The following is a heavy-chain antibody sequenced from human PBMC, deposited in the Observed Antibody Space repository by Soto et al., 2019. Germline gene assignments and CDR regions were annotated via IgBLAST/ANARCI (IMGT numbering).Heavy chain of an antibody. CDR1: GFTFSSYG. CDR3: AKSRAPKTPWFDP. J-gene: IGHJ5*02. CDR2: ISYDGSNK. Sequence: GGSLRLSCAASGFTFSSYGMHWVRQAPGKGLEWVAVISYDGSNKYYADSVKGRFTISRDNSKNTLYLQMNSLRAEDTAVYYCAKSRAPKTPWFDPWGQGTLVTVSS. V-gene: IGHV3-30*18. D-gene: IGHD6-13*01.